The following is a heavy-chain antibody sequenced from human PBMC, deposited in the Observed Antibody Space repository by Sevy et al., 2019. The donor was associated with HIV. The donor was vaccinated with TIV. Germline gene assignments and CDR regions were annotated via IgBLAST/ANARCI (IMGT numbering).Heavy chain of an antibody. J-gene: IGHJ4*02. D-gene: IGHD3-22*01. Sequence: ASVKVSCKASGYTFTSYGISWVRQAPGQGLEWMGWISAYNGNKNYEQKLQGRVTMTTDTSTRTAYMELRSLRSDDTAVYYCARDRYYDSSGYYYDYWGQGTLVTVSS. CDR2: ISAYNGNK. CDR3: ARDRYYDSSGYYYDY. V-gene: IGHV1-18*01. CDR1: GYTFTSYG.